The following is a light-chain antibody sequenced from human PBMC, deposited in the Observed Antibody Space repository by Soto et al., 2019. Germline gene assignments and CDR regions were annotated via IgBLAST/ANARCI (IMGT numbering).Light chain of an antibody. V-gene: IGLV1-40*01. J-gene: IGLJ2*01. CDR1: TSNIGSGYD. Sequence: QPVLTQPPSVSGAPGQGVTISCTGSTSNIGSGYDVHWYQQVPGLAPKLLIYANINRPSGVPDRFSGSKSGTSASLAITGLQAEDEADYYCQSYDNSLSGWVFGGGTKLTV. CDR2: ANI. CDR3: QSYDNSLSGWV.